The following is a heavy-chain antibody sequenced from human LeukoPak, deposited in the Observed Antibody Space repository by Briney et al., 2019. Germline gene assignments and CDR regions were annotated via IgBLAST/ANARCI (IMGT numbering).Heavy chain of an antibody. CDR1: GLTFGDYA. Sequence: GGSLRLSCTASGLTFGDYAMSWVRQAPGKGLEWVGFIRSKAYGGTTEYAASVKGRFTISRDDSKSIAYLQMNSLKTEDTAVYYCTREPSSPKWNSGSYDYWGQGTLVTVSS. D-gene: IGHD1-26*01. J-gene: IGHJ4*02. V-gene: IGHV3-49*04. CDR2: IRSKAYGGTT. CDR3: TREPSSPKWNSGSYDY.